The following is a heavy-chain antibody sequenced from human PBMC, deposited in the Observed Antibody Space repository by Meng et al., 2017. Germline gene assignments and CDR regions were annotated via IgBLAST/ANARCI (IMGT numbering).Heavy chain of an antibody. J-gene: IGHJ4*02. CDR2: INTNTGNP. Sequence: VQLVQSRSELKKPGDSVKVSCKASGYTFTSYAMNWVRQAPGQGLEWMGWINTNTGNPTYAQGFTGRFVFSLDTSVSTAYLQISSLKAEDTAVYYCARGRGDYYDSSGYYYGRDLDYWGQGTLVTVSS. V-gene: IGHV7-4-1*02. CDR3: ARGRGDYYDSSGYYYGRDLDY. CDR1: GYTFTSYA. D-gene: IGHD3-22*01.